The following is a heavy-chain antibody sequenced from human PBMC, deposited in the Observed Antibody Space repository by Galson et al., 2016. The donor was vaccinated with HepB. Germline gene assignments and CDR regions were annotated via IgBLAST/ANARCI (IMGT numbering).Heavy chain of an antibody. CDR1: GGSVATSNW. J-gene: IGHJ1*01. D-gene: IGHD3-22*01. Sequence: VSGGSVATSNWWGWVRQPPGKGLEWIGEIYHSGSTNYNPSLKSRVTISVDKSKNQFSLKMRSVTAADTAVYYCARGSYFYDSSGYATSAEYFQVWGQGTLVTVS. CDR3: ARGSYFYDSSGYATSAEYFQV. V-gene: IGHV4-4*02. CDR2: IYHSGST.